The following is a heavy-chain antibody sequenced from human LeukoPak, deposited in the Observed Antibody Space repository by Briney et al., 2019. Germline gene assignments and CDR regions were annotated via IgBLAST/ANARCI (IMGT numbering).Heavy chain of an antibody. V-gene: IGHV4-34*01. Sequence: SETLSLTCAVYGGSFSGYYWSWIRQPPGKGLEWIGEINHSGSTNYNLSLKSRVTISVDTSKNQFSLKLSSVTAADTAVYYCARGGQQLVGGYFDYWGQGTLVTVSS. CDR1: GGSFSGYY. CDR3: ARGGQQLVGGYFDY. J-gene: IGHJ4*02. D-gene: IGHD6-13*01. CDR2: INHSGST.